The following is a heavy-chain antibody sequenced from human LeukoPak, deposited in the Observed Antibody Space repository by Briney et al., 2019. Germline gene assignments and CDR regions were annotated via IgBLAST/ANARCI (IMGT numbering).Heavy chain of an antibody. Sequence: GGSLRLSCAASGFTFSSYSMNWVRQAPGKGLEWVSYISSSSGTICYADSVKGRFTISRDNAKNSLYLQMNSLRDEDTAVYCCARDLPPGSSGWYLGYWGQGTLVTVSS. D-gene: IGHD6-19*01. CDR2: ISSSSGTI. CDR3: ARDLPPGSSGWYLGY. V-gene: IGHV3-48*02. J-gene: IGHJ4*02. CDR1: GFTFSSYS.